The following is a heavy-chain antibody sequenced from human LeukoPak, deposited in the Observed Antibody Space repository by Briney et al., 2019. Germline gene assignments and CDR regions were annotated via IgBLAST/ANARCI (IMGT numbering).Heavy chain of an antibody. Sequence: PSETLSLTCTVSGGSISSSSYYWGWIRQPPGKGLEWIGSIYYSGSTYYNPSLKSRVTISVDTSKNQFSLKLSSVTAADTAVYYCAREGRIAADEDNWFDPWGQGTLVTVSS. CDR3: AREGRIAADEDNWFDP. V-gene: IGHV4-39*07. D-gene: IGHD6-13*01. CDR1: GGSISSSSYY. CDR2: IYYSGST. J-gene: IGHJ5*02.